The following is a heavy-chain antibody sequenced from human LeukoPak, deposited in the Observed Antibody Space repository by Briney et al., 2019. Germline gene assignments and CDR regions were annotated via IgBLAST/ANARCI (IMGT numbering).Heavy chain of an antibody. J-gene: IGHJ5*02. V-gene: IGHV4-59*08. CDR1: GGSISAYY. CDR3: ARHSSSSRGWFDP. D-gene: IGHD6-6*01. Sequence: SETLSLTCTVSGGSISAYYWSWIRQPPGKGLEWLGYIYSSGSTNYNPSLKSRVTISVDTSKNQFSLNLSSVTAADTAMYYCARHSSSSRGWFDPWGQGILVTVSS. CDR2: IYSSGST.